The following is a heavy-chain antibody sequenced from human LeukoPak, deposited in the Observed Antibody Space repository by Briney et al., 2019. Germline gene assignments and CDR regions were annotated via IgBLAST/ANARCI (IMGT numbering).Heavy chain of an antibody. J-gene: IGHJ5*02. Sequence: ASVKVSCKASGYTFTSYGISWVRQAPGQGLEWMGWISAYNGNTNYAQKLQGRVTMTRDTSTSTVYMELSSLRSEDTAVYYCARDRNRIVVVPAAPEDPWGQGTLVTVSS. CDR3: ARDRNRIVVVPAAPEDP. D-gene: IGHD2-2*01. CDR1: GYTFTSYG. V-gene: IGHV1-18*01. CDR2: ISAYNGNT.